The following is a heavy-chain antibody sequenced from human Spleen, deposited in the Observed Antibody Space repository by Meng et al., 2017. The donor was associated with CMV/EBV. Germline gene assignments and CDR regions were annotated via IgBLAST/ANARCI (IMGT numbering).Heavy chain of an antibody. J-gene: IGHJ5*02. CDR3: ARGRPDYSNSYNWFDP. Sequence: SVKVSCKASGGTFSNYAITWVRQVPGQGLEWMGGIIPIFGTANYAQKFQGRVTITTDKSTNTVYMEPSSLRFEDTAVYYCARGRPDYSNSYNWFDPWGQGTLVTVSS. CDR2: IIPIFGTA. V-gene: IGHV1-69*05. CDR1: GGTFSNYA. D-gene: IGHD4-11*01.